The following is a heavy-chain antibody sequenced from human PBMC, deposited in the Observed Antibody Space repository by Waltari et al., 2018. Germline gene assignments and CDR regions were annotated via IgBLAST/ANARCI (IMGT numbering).Heavy chain of an antibody. J-gene: IGHJ5*02. V-gene: IGHV1-69*12. Sequence: QVQLVQSGAEVKKPGSSVKVSCKASGGTFSSYAISWLRQAPGQGLEWMGGISPMYGTDNYAKKCQGSVTITAGESTSTVYLELRSRRSEATAVYYCADSSSWGFDPWGQGTLVTVSS. CDR1: GGTFSSYA. CDR2: ISPMYGTD. D-gene: IGHD6-13*01. CDR3: ADSSSWGFDP.